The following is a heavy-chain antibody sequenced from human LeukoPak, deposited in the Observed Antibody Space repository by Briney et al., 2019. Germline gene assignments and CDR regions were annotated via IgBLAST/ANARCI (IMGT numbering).Heavy chain of an antibody. Sequence: SETLSLTCAVSGYSISSGYYWGWVRQPPGKGLEWIGSIYHSGSTYYNPSLKSRVTISVDTSKNQFSLKLSSVTAADTAVYYCARGTTDAFDIWGQGTMVTVSS. V-gene: IGHV4-38-2*01. J-gene: IGHJ3*02. CDR3: ARGTTDAFDI. CDR1: GYSISSGYY. D-gene: IGHD1-1*01. CDR2: IYHSGST.